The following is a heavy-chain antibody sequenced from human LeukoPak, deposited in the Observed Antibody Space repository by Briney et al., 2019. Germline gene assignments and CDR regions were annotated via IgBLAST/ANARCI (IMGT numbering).Heavy chain of an antibody. J-gene: IGHJ5*02. CDR1: GGSISSYY. V-gene: IGHV4-59*01. CDR3: ACTSSSGGGGWFDP. CDR2: IYYSGST. D-gene: IGHD6-25*01. Sequence: PSETLSLTCTVSGGSISSYYWSWIRQPPGKGLEWIGYIYYSGSTNYNPSLKSRVTISVDTSKNQFSLKLSSVTAADTAVYYCACTSSSGGGGWFDPWGQGTLVTVSS.